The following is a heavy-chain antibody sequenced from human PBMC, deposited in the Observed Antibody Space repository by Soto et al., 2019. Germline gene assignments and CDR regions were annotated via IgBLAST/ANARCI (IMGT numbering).Heavy chain of an antibody. CDR1: GFAFSQYG. D-gene: IGHD6-19*01. V-gene: IGHV3-23*01. CDR2: IRSFDYRT. Sequence: GGSLRLSCTASGFAFSQYGMSWVRQAPGKGLEWVSSIRSFDYRTNYADSVKGRFTISRDNSKSTLSLQMKSLRAEDTAVYYCAKDVESGWYEEFDYWGPGTLVTVSS. J-gene: IGHJ4*02. CDR3: AKDVESGWYEEFDY.